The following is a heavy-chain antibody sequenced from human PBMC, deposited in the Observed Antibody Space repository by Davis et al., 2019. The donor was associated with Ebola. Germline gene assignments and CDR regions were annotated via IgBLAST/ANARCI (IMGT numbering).Heavy chain of an antibody. J-gene: IGHJ5*02. D-gene: IGHD3-22*01. CDR2: ISGNNGNT. CDR1: GYTFTSYG. Sequence: ASVKVSCKASGYTFTSYGINWVRQAPGQGLEWMGWISGNNGNTNYAQKLQGRVTLTTDTSTSKAYMELRSLGSDDTAVYYCARSKQNYYDSTGYYYALNWFDPWGHGTLVTVSS. CDR3: ARSKQNYYDSTGYYYALNWFDP. V-gene: IGHV1-18*01.